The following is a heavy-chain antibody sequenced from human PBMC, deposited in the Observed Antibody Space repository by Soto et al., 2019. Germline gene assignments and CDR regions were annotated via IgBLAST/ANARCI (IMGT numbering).Heavy chain of an antibody. D-gene: IGHD1-26*01. CDR2: IAGSGGDI. CDR1: AFTFSNYA. V-gene: IGHV3-23*01. J-gene: IGHJ4*02. CDR3: AKKYYGTYPFDY. Sequence: LRLSCAGSAFTFSNYAMAWVRQAPGKGLEWVSSIAGSGGDISYADSVKGRFTISRDNSKSTLFLQMDSLRAEDTAIYYCAKKYYGTYPFDYWGQGTLVTV.